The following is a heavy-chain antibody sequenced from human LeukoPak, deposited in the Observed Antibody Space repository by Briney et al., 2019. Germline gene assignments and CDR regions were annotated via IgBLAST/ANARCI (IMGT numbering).Heavy chain of an antibody. Sequence: PSETLSLTCTVSGGSISSDDYYWSWIRQPPGKGLEWIGYIYYSGSTYYNPSLKSRVTISVDTSKNQFTLQLSSVTAADAAVYYCARVDLYSSGWRVSNWFDPWGQGTLVTVSS. D-gene: IGHD6-25*01. J-gene: IGHJ5*02. CDR2: IYYSGST. CDR1: GGSISSDDYY. CDR3: ARVDLYSSGWRVSNWFDP. V-gene: IGHV4-30-4*01.